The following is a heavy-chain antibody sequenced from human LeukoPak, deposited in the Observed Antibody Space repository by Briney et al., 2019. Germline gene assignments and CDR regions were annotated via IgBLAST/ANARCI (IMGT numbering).Heavy chain of an antibody. J-gene: IGHJ6*03. CDR3: ARAYDFWSGNYYYYMDV. V-gene: IGHV4-30-4*08. CDR1: GGSISSGDYY. CDR2: IYYSGST. Sequence: PSGTLSLTCTVSGGSISSGDYYWSWIRQPPGKGLEWIGYIYYSGSTYYNPSLKSRVTISVDTSKNQFSLKLSSVTAADTAVYYCARAYDFWSGNYYYYMDVWGKGTTVTVSS. D-gene: IGHD3-3*01.